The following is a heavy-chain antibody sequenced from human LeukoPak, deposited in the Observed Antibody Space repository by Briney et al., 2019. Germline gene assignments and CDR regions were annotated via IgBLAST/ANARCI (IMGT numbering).Heavy chain of an antibody. Sequence: GGSLRLSCATSGFTFSSIWMSWVRQAPGKGLEWVANVKHDGSETNYVDSVKGRFTISRDNAKNSLHLQMNSLRVEDTAVYYCAKNGGPHGMDVWGQGTTVTVSS. V-gene: IGHV3-7*02. CDR3: AKNGGPHGMDV. CDR2: VKHDGSET. CDR1: GFTFSSIW. J-gene: IGHJ6*02. D-gene: IGHD3-16*01.